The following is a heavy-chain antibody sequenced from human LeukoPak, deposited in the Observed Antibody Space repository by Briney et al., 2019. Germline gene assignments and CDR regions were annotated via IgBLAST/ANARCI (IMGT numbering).Heavy chain of an antibody. J-gene: IGHJ1*01. CDR3: TREGVRGYFQH. Sequence: GGSLRLSCAASGFTFNSFPMHWVRQAPGKGLEWVAVISNDGTEKHYADSVEGRFTISRDNSKNTLYLEMITLKTEDTAVYYCTREGVRGYFQHWGQGTLVTVSS. V-gene: IGHV3-30-3*01. D-gene: IGHD3-10*01. CDR1: GFTFNSFP. CDR2: ISNDGTEK.